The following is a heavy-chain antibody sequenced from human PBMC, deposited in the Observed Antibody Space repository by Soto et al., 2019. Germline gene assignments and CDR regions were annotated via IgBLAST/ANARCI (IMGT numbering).Heavy chain of an antibody. J-gene: IGHJ5*02. CDR2: IYHSGST. CDR3: ARDRRYSSGWYEPGWFDP. Sequence: SETLSLTCAVSGGSISSSNWWSWVRQRPGKGLEWIGEIYHSGSTNNNPSLKSRVTISLDKSKNQFSLDLRSVTAADTAVYYCARDRRYSSGWYEPGWFDPWGQGTLVTVSS. CDR1: GGSISSSNW. V-gene: IGHV4-4*02. D-gene: IGHD6-19*01.